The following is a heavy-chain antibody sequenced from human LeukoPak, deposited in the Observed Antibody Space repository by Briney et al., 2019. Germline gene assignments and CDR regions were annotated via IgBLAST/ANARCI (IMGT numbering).Heavy chain of an antibody. D-gene: IGHD1-26*01. Sequence: TGGSLRLSCTVSGFMFSQHTMSWVRQAPGKRLEWVSSISGSGDATRYADSVMGRFTISRDNAKNTLYLQMNSLRAEDTAVYYCARDPSGSYYYGMDVWSQGTTVTVSS. J-gene: IGHJ6*02. CDR3: ARDPSGSYYYGMDV. V-gene: IGHV3-23*01. CDR2: ISGSGDAT. CDR1: GFMFSQHT.